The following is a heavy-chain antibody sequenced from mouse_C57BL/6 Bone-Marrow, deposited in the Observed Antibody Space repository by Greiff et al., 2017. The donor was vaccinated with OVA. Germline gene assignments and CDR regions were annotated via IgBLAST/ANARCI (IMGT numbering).Heavy chain of an antibody. CDR2: IHPPDSAP. CDR3: AIYYGSSSY. D-gene: IGHD1-1*01. CDR1: GYTFTSYW. J-gene: IGHJ2*01. V-gene: IGHV1-74*01. Sequence: QVQLQQPGAELVKPGASVKVSCKASGYTFTSYWMHWVKQRPGHGLEWIGRIHPPDSAPNYHQKFKGKATLTVDKSSSTAYMQRSSLTSEDAAVYYCAIYYGSSSYWGQGTTLTVSS.